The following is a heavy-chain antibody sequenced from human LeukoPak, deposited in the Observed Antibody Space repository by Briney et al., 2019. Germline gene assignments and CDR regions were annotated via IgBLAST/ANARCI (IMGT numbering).Heavy chain of an antibody. CDR1: GGTFSSYA. CDR3: ARLVIAAAGPGDEAYYYYGMDV. V-gene: IGHV1-69*04. D-gene: IGHD6-13*01. Sequence: ASVKVSCKASGGTFSSYAISWVRQAPGQGLEWMGRIIPIFGIANYAQKFQGRVTITADKSTSTAYMELSSLRSEDTAVYYCARLVIAAAGPGDEAYYYYGMDVWAQGTTVTVSS. CDR2: IIPIFGIA. J-gene: IGHJ6*02.